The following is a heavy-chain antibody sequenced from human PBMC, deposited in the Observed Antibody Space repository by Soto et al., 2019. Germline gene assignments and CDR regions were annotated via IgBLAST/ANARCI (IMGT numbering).Heavy chain of an antibody. CDR2: ISAYNGNT. Sequence: QVQLVQSGAEVKKPGASVKVSSKASGYTFTSYGISWVRQAPGQGLEWMGWISAYNGNTNYAQKLQGRVTMTTDTSTSTADMELRSLRSDDTAVYYCARDIRYSYGSEPFDYWGQGTLVTVSS. V-gene: IGHV1-18*04. CDR3: ARDIRYSYGSEPFDY. CDR1: GYTFTSYG. J-gene: IGHJ4*02. D-gene: IGHD5-18*01.